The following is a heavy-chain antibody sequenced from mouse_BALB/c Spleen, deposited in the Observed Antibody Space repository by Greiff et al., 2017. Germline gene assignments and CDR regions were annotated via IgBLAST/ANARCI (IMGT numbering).Heavy chain of an antibody. D-gene: IGHD2-4*01. J-gene: IGHJ2*01. Sequence: VQLQQPGAELVKPGASVKLSCKASGYTFTSYWMHWVKQRPGQGLEWIGEINPSNGRTNYNEKFKSKATLTVDKSSSTAYMQLSSLTSEDAAVYYCSRLYDYDEGDYWGQGTTLTVSS. CDR2: INPSNGRT. CDR1: GYTFTSYW. CDR3: SRLYDYDEGDY. V-gene: IGHV1S81*02.